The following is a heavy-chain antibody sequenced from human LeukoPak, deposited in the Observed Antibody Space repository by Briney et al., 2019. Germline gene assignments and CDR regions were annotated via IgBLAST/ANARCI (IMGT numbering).Heavy chain of an antibody. D-gene: IGHD3/OR15-3a*01. V-gene: IGHV3-30*02. CDR2: IRYDERNK. CDR1: GFTFSSYA. CDR3: ARPTWTNYMDV. J-gene: IGHJ6*03. Sequence: GGSLRLSCEASGFTFSSYAMHWVRQAPGKGLEWVAFIRYDERNKYYSDSVKGRFTISRDNAKNSVSLQMNSLRAEDTAVYFCARPTWTNYMDVWGKGTAVTISS.